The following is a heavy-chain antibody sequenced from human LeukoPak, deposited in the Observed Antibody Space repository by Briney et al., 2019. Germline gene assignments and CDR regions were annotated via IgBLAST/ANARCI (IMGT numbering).Heavy chain of an antibody. V-gene: IGHV3-53*01. CDR2: IYSGGST. D-gene: IGHD6-19*01. CDR1: GFTFSSNY. J-gene: IGHJ6*03. CDR3: ARDRSSGYFSYIAV. Sequence: PGGSLRLSCAASGFTFSSNYMSWVRQAPGKGLEWVSVIYSGGSTYYADSVKGRFTISRDNSKNTLYLQMNSLRAEDTAVYYCARDRSSGYFSYIAVWGNGTTVTVSS.